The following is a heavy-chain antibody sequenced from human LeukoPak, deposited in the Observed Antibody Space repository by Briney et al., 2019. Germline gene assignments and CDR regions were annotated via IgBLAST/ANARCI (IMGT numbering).Heavy chain of an antibody. CDR3: AGSSSSWSFDY. J-gene: IGHJ4*02. CDR1: GFTFTSSA. V-gene: IGHV1-58*02. CDR2: IVVGSGNT. Sequence: GASVKVSCKASGFTFTSSAMQWVRQARGQGLEWIGWIVVGSGNTNYAQKFQERVTITRDMSTSTAYMELSSLRSEATAVYYCAGSSSSWSFDYWGQGTLVTVSS. D-gene: IGHD6-13*01.